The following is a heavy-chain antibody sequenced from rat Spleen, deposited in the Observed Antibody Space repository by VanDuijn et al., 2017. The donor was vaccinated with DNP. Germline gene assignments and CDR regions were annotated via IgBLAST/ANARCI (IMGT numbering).Heavy chain of an antibody. CDR3: ARRNNWENIMDA. CDR2: ISPSGGNT. J-gene: IGHJ4*01. V-gene: IGHV5-19*01. D-gene: IGHD5-1*01. CDR1: GFTVSNYG. Sequence: EVQLVGSGGGLVQPGRSLKLSCAASGFTVSNYGMHWIRQAPTRGLEWVASISPSGGNTFYRDSVRGLFTISRDNAKSTLYLQMDSLRSEDTATYYCARRNNWENIMDAWGQGASVTVSS.